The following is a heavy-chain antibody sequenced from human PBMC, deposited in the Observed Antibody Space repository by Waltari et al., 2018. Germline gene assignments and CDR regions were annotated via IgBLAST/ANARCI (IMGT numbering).Heavy chain of an antibody. CDR1: GFTFSNYS. CDR3: ATLGGDCYKCAFDI. CDR2: ISYYGSNK. Sequence: VQLVESGGGLVQPGGSLRLSCADSGFTFSNYSMNWVRQAPGKGLDGVAVISYYGSNKYYADSVNGRLTISRDNSKNTLYLQMNSLRAEDTAVYYCATLGGDCYKCAFDIWVQGTMVTVSS. D-gene: IGHD2-21*01. V-gene: IGHV3-30*03. J-gene: IGHJ3*02.